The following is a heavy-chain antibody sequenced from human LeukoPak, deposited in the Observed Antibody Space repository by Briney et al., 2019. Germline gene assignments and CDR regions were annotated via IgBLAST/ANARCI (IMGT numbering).Heavy chain of an antibody. CDR2: IYSGGST. J-gene: IGHJ5*02. D-gene: IGHD6-13*01. Sequence: PGGSLRLSCAASGFTVSSNYMSWVRQAPGKGLEWVSVIYSGGSTYYADSVKGRFTISRDNSKNTLYLQMNSLRAEDTAVYYCARDLRLIAAAGTDWFDPWGQGTLVTVSS. V-gene: IGHV3-66*01. CDR3: ARDLRLIAAAGTDWFDP. CDR1: GFTVSSNY.